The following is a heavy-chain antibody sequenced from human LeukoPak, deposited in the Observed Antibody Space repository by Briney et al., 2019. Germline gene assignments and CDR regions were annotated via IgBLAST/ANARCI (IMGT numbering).Heavy chain of an antibody. J-gene: IGHJ4*02. D-gene: IGHD5-18*01. CDR1: GGSISSSSYY. V-gene: IGHV4-39*01. Sequence: SETLSLTCTVSGGSISSSSYYWGWIRQPPGKGLEWIGSIYYSGSTYYNPSLKSRVTISVDTSKNQFSLKLSSVTAADTAVYYCARLGRLPGYSYGYRYYFDYWGQGTLVTVSS. CDR3: ARLGRLPGYSYGYRYYFDY. CDR2: IYYSGST.